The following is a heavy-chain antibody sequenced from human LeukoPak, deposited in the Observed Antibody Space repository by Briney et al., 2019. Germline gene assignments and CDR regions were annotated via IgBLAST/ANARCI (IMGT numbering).Heavy chain of an antibody. CDR1: GGSTSSYY. V-gene: IGHV4-4*07. CDR3: ASRTDCGGDCYSGYYYYYMDV. CDR2: IYTSGST. J-gene: IGHJ6*03. D-gene: IGHD2-21*01. Sequence: SETLSLTCTVSGGSTSSYYWSWIRQPAGKGLEWIGRIYTSGSTNYNPSLKSRVTISVDTSKNQFSLKLSSVTAADTAVYYCASRTDCGGDCYSGYYYYYMDVWGKGATVTVSS.